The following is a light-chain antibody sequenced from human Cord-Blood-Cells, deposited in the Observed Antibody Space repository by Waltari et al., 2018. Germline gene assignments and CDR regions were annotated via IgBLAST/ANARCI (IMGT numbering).Light chain of an antibody. CDR3: AAWDDSLNGPVV. Sequence: QSVLTQPPSASGTPGQRVTISCSGSSSNIGSNTVNWYQQHPGTAPKLLIYSNKQRPSGGPDRFSGSKSGTSASLAISGLQSEDEADYYCAAWDDSLNGPVVFGGGTKLTVL. J-gene: IGLJ2*01. CDR1: SSNIGSNT. CDR2: SNK. V-gene: IGLV1-44*01.